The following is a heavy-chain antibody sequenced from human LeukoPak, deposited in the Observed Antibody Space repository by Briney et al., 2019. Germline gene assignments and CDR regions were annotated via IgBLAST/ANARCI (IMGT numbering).Heavy chain of an antibody. J-gene: IGHJ4*02. D-gene: IGHD3-16*01. CDR1: GFTISTNY. CDR3: ARDTAYAFDY. V-gene: IGHV3-66*01. CDR2: IYSDGDSS. Sequence: GSLRLSCAASGFTISTNYMSWVRQAPGKGLEWVSVIYSDGDSSYYADSVKGRFTISRDNSKNTLYLQMNSLRAEDTAVYYCARDTAYAFDYWGQGSLVTVSS.